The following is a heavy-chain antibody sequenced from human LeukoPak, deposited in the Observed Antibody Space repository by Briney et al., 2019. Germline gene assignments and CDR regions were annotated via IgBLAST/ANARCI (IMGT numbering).Heavy chain of an antibody. J-gene: IGHJ3*02. D-gene: IGHD6-13*01. V-gene: IGHV4-39*01. CDR1: GGSISSSSYY. CDR3: ARTRKQLVPAFDI. Sequence: PSETLSLTCTVSGGSISSSSYYWGWIRQPPGKGLEWIGSIYYSGSTYYNPSLKSRVTISVDTSKNQFSLKLSSVTAADTAVYYCARTRKQLVPAFDIWGQGTMVTVSS. CDR2: IYYSGST.